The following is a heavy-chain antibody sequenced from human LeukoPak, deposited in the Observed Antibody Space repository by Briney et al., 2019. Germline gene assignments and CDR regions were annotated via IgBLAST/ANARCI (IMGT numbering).Heavy chain of an antibody. Sequence: SETLSLTCAVYGGSFSGYYWSWIREPPGKELEWIGEINHSGSTNYNPSLKSRVTISVDTSKNQFSLKLSSVTAADTAVYYCARGRSPGVTMVRGVIWTPYYMDVWGKGTTVTVSS. V-gene: IGHV4-34*01. J-gene: IGHJ6*03. CDR1: GGSFSGYY. CDR2: INHSGST. CDR3: ARGRSPGVTMVRGVIWTPYYMDV. D-gene: IGHD3-10*01.